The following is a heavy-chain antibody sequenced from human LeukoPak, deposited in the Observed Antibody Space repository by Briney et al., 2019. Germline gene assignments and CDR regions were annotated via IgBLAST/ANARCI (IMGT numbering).Heavy chain of an antibody. V-gene: IGHV4-34*01. CDR2: INHSGST. D-gene: IGHD2-15*01. CDR3: ARRSRSGWFDP. Sequence: SETLSLTCAVYGGSFSGYYWSWIRRPPGKGLEWIGEINHSGSTNYNPSLKSRVTISVDTSKNQFSLKLSSVTAADTAVYYCARRSRSGWFDPWGQGTLVTVSS. J-gene: IGHJ5*02. CDR1: GGSFSGYY.